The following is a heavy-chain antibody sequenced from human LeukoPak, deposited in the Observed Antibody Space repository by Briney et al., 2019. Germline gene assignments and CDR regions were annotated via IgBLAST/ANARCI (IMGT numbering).Heavy chain of an antibody. CDR2: IIPIFGTA. J-gene: IGHJ5*02. D-gene: IGHD4-11*01. Sequence: VASVKVSCKASGRTFSSYAISWVRQAPGQGLEWMGGIIPIFGTANYAQKFQGRVTITTDESTSTAYMELSSLRSEDTAVYYCASVTTDDWFDPWGQGTLVTVSS. V-gene: IGHV1-69*05. CDR1: GRTFSSYA. CDR3: ASVTTDDWFDP.